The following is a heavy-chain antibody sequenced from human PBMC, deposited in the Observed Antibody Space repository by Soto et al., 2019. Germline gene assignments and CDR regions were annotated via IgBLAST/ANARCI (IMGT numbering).Heavy chain of an antibody. CDR1: GGTFSSYA. CDR2: IIPIFGTA. V-gene: IGHV1-69*12. D-gene: IGHD3-10*01. CDR3: AREGGSGSYRYYGMDV. J-gene: IGHJ6*02. Sequence: QVQLVQSGAEVKKPGSSVKVSCKASGGTFSSYAISWVRQAPGQGLEWMGGIIPIFGTANYAQKFQGRVTITAXXXTXXAYMELSSLRSGDTAVYYCAREGGSGSYRYYGMDVWGQGTTVTVSS.